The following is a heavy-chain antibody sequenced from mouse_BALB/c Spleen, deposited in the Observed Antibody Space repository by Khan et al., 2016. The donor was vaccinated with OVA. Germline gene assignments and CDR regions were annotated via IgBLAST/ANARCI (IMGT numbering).Heavy chain of an antibody. CDR2: INPSTGYT. V-gene: IGHV1-7*01. CDR1: GYSFTSYW. J-gene: IGHJ3*01. CDR3: ANHGSSSAWLTY. Sequence: QVQLQQSGAELAKPGASVKMSCKASGYSFTSYWMHWVKQRPGQGLEWIGYINPSTGYTEYNQRFKDKATLTADKSSSTAYMHPSSLTSEESAVYYCANHGSSSAWLTYWGQGTLVTVSA. D-gene: IGHD1-1*01.